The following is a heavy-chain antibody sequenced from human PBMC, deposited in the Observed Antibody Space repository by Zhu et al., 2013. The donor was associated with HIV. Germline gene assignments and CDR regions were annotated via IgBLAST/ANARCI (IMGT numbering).Heavy chain of an antibody. CDR3: ASSIAAGGVGWDYHYMDV. D-gene: IGHD6-13*01. CDR2: INPNNGAT. Sequence: QVQLVQSGAEVKRPGASVKVSCKASGYTFASYDIAWVRQAPGQGLEWMGWINPNNGATKYAPNFQGRVTMTRDTSISTAYMDLIRLTSDDTAVYYCASSIAAGGVGWDYHYMDVWGKGATVTVSS. CDR1: GYTFASYD. J-gene: IGHJ6*03. V-gene: IGHV1-2*02.